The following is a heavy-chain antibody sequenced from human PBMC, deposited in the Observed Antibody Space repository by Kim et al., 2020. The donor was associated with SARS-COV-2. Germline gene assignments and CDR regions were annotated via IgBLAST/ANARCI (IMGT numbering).Heavy chain of an antibody. Sequence: SETLSLTCTVSGGSISSSSYYWGWIRQPPGKGLDWIGCFYYSGSTYYNPSLKSRVTISVDTSKNQFSLKLSSVTAADTAVYYCARQGDILTGYYLTYFDYWGQGTLVTVSS. CDR1: GGSISSSSYY. J-gene: IGHJ4*02. CDR2: FYYSGST. D-gene: IGHD3-9*01. CDR3: ARQGDILTGYYLTYFDY. V-gene: IGHV4-39*01.